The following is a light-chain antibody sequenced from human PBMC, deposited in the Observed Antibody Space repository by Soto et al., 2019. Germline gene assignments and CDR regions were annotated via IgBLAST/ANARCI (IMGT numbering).Light chain of an antibody. V-gene: IGKV3-20*01. Sequence: EVVVGQSPVTRSVSRERRATLAGTASQSVSSANFAWYQQKPGQAPRLLIYGASSRATGIPDRFSGSGSGTVFNLTLNLLEPDDFAVYYCDQYGTSPQTFAQGTKVDIK. CDR1: QSVSSAN. J-gene: IGKJ1*01. CDR2: GAS. CDR3: DQYGTSPQT.